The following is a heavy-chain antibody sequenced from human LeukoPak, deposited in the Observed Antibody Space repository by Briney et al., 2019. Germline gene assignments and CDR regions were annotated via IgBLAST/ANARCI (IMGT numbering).Heavy chain of an antibody. J-gene: IGHJ4*02. D-gene: IGHD1-26*01. V-gene: IGHV3-23*01. CDR3: AKDPDYSGSSGYFDY. CDR1: GFTFSGYA. CDR2: ISGSGSNT. Sequence: GGSLRLSWAAPGFTFSGYALSWVGQAPGKGWDGASAISGSGSNTYYADSVKRRFTISRDNSQNTLYLQMNSLRAEDTAVYYCAKDPDYSGSSGYFDYWGQGTLVTVSS.